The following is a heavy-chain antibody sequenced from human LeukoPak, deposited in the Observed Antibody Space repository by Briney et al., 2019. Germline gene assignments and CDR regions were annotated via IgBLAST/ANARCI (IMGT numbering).Heavy chain of an antibody. D-gene: IGHD3-22*01. CDR3: ARGSGYYDSSGYPGPHDAFDI. CDR2: IYYSGST. CDR1: GGSISSYY. Sequence: PSETLSLTCTVSGGSISSYYWSWIRQPPGKGLEWIGYIYYSGSTNYNPSLKSRVTISVDTSKNQFSLKLSSVTAADTAVYYCARGSGYYDSSGYPGPHDAFDIWGQGTMVTVSS. J-gene: IGHJ3*02. V-gene: IGHV4-59*08.